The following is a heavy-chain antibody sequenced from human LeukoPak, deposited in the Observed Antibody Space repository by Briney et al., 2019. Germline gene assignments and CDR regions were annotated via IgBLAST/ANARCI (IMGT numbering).Heavy chain of an antibody. Sequence: PGGSLRLSCAASGFNFSSYAISWVRQAPGKGLEWVSAISGSGGTTYYADSVKGRFTISRDNSKNTLYLQMNSLRAEDTAVYYCAKHSTGGPHYWGQGTLVTVSS. CDR1: GFNFSSYA. D-gene: IGHD7-27*01. V-gene: IGHV3-23*01. CDR3: AKHSTGGPHY. J-gene: IGHJ4*02. CDR2: ISGSGGTT.